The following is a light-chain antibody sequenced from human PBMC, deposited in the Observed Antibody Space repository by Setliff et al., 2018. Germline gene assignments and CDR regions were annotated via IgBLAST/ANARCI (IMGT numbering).Light chain of an antibody. CDR1: SSDIGNYNL. CDR3: CSHARSSTPSV. J-gene: IGLJ1*01. Sequence: QSALTQPASVSGSPGQSITVSCTGTSSDIGNYNLVSWYQQHPGKAPKLIIYEVNKRPSGVSNRFSGSKSGNTASLTISGFQAEDEADYHCCSHARSSTPSVFGTGTRAPS. CDR2: EVN. V-gene: IGLV2-23*02.